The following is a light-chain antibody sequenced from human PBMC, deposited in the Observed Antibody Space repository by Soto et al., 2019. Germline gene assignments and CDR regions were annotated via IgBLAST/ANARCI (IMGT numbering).Light chain of an antibody. CDR3: QQYGDSPQT. J-gene: IGKJ1*01. CDR2: GAS. V-gene: IGKV3-20*01. CDR1: QSVGSS. Sequence: IVFTQSPCTLNLSPGGRATLSCRASQSVGSSLSWYQQKPGQAPRLLFYGASNRATAILDRFSGSGFGRDFTLTITRLEPEDFAVYYCQQYGDSPQTFGPGTKVDI.